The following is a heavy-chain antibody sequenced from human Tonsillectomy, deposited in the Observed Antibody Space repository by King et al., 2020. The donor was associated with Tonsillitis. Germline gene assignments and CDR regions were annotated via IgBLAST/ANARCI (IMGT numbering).Heavy chain of an antibody. CDR2: ISVYNGYT. Sequence: QLVQSGAEVKKPGASVKVSCKASGYIFTSYGISWVRQAPGQGLEWMGWISVYNGYTNYAQNLQGRLTMTTDTSTSTAYMELRRLRSDDTAVYYCARDHDTYSYDSSGSPWDYWGQGTLVTVSS. CDR1: GYIFTSYG. V-gene: IGHV1-18*04. CDR3: ARDHDTYSYDSSGSPWDY. J-gene: IGHJ4*02. D-gene: IGHD3-22*01.